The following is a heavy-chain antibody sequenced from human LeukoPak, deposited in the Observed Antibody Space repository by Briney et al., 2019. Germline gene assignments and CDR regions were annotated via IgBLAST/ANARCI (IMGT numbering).Heavy chain of an antibody. CDR3: ARGAAAVWFDP. V-gene: IGHV3-7*02. J-gene: IGHJ5*02. CDR1: GFTFSGNW. Sequence: GGSLRLSCAASGFTFSGNWMSWVRQAPGKGLEWVAIINLDGSQKYYVDSVKGRFTISRDNAYNSVFLQMNSLRAEDTAVCYCARGAAAVWFDPWGQGTLVTVSS. D-gene: IGHD6-13*01. CDR2: INLDGSQK.